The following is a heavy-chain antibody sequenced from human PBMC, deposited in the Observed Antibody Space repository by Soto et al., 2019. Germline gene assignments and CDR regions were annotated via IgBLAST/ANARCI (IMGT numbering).Heavy chain of an antibody. V-gene: IGHV1-2*04. CDR3: AREWVAAVVARNDIYYYYYGMDV. Sequence: GASVKVSCKASGYTFTGYYMHWVRQAPGQGLEWMGWINPNSGGTNYAQKFQGWVTMTRDTSISTAYMELSRLRSDDTAGYYCAREWVAAVVARNDIYYYYYGMDVWGQGTTVTVSS. J-gene: IGHJ6*02. CDR1: GYTFTGYY. CDR2: INPNSGGT. D-gene: IGHD6-13*01.